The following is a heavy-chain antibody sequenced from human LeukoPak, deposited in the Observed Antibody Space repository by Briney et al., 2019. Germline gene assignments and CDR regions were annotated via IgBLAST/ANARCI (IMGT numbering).Heavy chain of an antibody. CDR3: AKARSDKYYYFYMDV. Sequence: GRSLRLSCAAAGFTFDDYAMHWVRQAPGKCLEWVSGVSWNSGSIVYADSVKGRFTISRDNSKNTLYMQMNSLRAEDTAVYYCAKARSDKYYYFYMDVWGKGPTVTASS. CDR2: VSWNSGSI. D-gene: IGHD2-21*02. J-gene: IGHJ6*03. CDR1: GFTFDDYA. V-gene: IGHV3-9*01.